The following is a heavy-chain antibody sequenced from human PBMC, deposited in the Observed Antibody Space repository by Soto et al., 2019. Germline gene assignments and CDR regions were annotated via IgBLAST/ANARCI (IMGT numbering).Heavy chain of an antibody. V-gene: IGHV1-2*03. CDR1: GYAFTGYY. CDR2: INPNSGDT. Sequence: VASVKVSCKASGYAFTGYYMDWVLQAPGQGLEWMGWINPNSGDTNYAQKFQGRVTMTRDTSISTVYMELSRLRSDDTAVYYCARGSGMDVWGQGTTVTVSS. J-gene: IGHJ6*02. CDR3: ARGSGMDV.